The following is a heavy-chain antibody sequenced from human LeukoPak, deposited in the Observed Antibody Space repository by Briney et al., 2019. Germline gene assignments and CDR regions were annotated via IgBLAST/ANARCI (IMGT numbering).Heavy chain of an antibody. CDR3: ARDSGSGNSDY. J-gene: IGHJ4*02. CDR2: IDAGNGDT. CDR1: GYTFSDYA. V-gene: IGHV1-3*01. Sequence: GASVKVSCKASGYTFSDYAMHWVRQAPGQRFEWMGWIDAGNGDTRYSQNFQGRVTFISNTSATTAFMELSSLRSEDAAVYYCARDSGSGNSDYWGQGTLVTVSS. D-gene: IGHD1-26*01.